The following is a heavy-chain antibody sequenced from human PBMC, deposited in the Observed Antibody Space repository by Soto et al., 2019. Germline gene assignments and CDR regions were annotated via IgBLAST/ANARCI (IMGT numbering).Heavy chain of an antibody. CDR1: GGSFSGYY. D-gene: IGHD4-17*01. J-gene: IGHJ4*02. CDR3: ARLRSSTVTTSSNDY. Sequence: SETLSLTCAVYGGSFSGYYWSWIRQPPGRGLEWIGEINHSGSTNYNPSLKSRVTISVDTSKNQFSLKLSSVTAADTAVYYCARLRSSTVTTSSNDYWGQGTLVTVSS. V-gene: IGHV4-34*01. CDR2: INHSGST.